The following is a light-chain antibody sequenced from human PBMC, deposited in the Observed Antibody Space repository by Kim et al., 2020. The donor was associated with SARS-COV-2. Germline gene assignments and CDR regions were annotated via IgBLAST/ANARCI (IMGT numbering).Light chain of an antibody. CDR2: YDS. Sequence: APGKTPRITCGGNNIGSKSVHWYQQKPGQAPVLVIYYDSDRPSGIPERFSGSNSGNTATLTISRVEAGDEADYYCQVWDSSSDLWVFGGGTQLTVL. CDR1: NIGSKS. J-gene: IGLJ3*02. V-gene: IGLV3-21*04. CDR3: QVWDSSSDLWV.